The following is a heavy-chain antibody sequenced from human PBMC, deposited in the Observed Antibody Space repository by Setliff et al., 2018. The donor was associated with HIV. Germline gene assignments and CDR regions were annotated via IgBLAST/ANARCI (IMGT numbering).Heavy chain of an antibody. D-gene: IGHD3-10*01. J-gene: IGHJ4*02. V-gene: IGHV4-34*01. CDR3: AKKGRYYYGSGVTTDYFDD. Sequence: LETLSLTCAVYGTSLNTYYWTWIRYTPGRGLQWIGQIDHSGSTNYNPSLKSRVTLSVDASKNQFSLKVKSVTAADTATYYCAKKGRYYYGSGVTTDYFDDWGQGTPVTV. CDR2: IDHSGST. CDR1: GTSLNTYY.